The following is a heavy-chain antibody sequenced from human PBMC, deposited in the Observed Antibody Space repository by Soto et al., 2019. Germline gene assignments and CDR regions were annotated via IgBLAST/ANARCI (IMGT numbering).Heavy chain of an antibody. CDR2: ISGGGSST. Sequence: TGGSLRLSCAASGFTFSNSAMSWVRQAPGKGLEWVSSISGGGSSTYYADPVKGRFTISRDNSKNTLYLQMNSLRAEDTAVYYCAKVPAYDYVWGTYYYFDYWGLGALVTVSS. CDR1: GFTFSNSA. V-gene: IGHV3-23*01. CDR3: AKVPAYDYVWGTYYYFDY. D-gene: IGHD3-16*01. J-gene: IGHJ4*02.